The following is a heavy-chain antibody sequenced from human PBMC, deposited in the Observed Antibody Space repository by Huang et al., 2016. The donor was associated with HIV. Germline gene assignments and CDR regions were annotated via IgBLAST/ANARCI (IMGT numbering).Heavy chain of an antibody. CDR1: GGTFSSYG. V-gene: IGHV1-69*01. CDR3: ARAPIAGGGRDFDEGAEYDY. J-gene: IGHJ4*02. D-gene: IGHD6-13*01. Sequence: QVKLVQSGAEVKKPGSSVKVSCKASGGTFSSYGIRWVRQAPGQGLEGMGGIIPIFGTAKYAQKFQDRGTSTADESTSTTYMEVSSLRSEDTAVYYCARAPIAGGGRDFDEGAEYDYWGQGTLVTVSS. CDR2: IIPIFGTA.